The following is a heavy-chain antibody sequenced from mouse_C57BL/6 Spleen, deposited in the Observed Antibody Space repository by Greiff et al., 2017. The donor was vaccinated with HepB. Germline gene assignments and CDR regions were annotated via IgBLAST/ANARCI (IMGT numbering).Heavy chain of an antibody. V-gene: IGHV5-9*01. CDR1: GFTFSSYT. Sequence: EVQLVESGGGLVKPGGSLKLSCAASGFTFSSYTMSWVRQTPEKRLEWVATISGGGGNTYYPDSVTGRFTISRDNAKNTLYLQLSSLRSEDTALYYCARGCYYDWFAYWGQGTLVTVSA. D-gene: IGHD1-1*01. CDR3: ARGCYYDWFAY. J-gene: IGHJ3*01. CDR2: ISGGGGNT.